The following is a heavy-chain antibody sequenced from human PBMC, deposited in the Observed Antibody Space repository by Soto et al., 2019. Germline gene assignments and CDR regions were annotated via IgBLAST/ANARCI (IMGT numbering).Heavy chain of an antibody. V-gene: IGHV5-51*01. CDR3: ARQPSNGQWFV. J-gene: IGHJ6*02. Sequence: PGESLKISCKGSGYSFTSYWIGWVRQMPGKGLEWVAIIYPGDSDIRYSPSFQGQVTISADKSISTAYLQWSSLKASDTAIYYCARQPSNGQWFVWGQGTRVTVSS. CDR2: IYPGDSDI. D-gene: IGHD2-8*01. CDR1: GYSFTSYW.